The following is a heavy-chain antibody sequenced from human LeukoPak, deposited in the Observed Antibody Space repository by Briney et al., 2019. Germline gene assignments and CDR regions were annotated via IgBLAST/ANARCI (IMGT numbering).Heavy chain of an antibody. Sequence: SETLSPTCTVSGGSISSYYWSWIRQPPGKGLEWIGYIYYSGSTNYNPSLKSRVTISVDTSKNQFSLKLSSVTAADTAVYYCATQVNQPAGHYYYYYGMDVWGQGTTVTVSS. V-gene: IGHV4-59*08. CDR3: ATQVNQPAGHYYYYYGMDV. J-gene: IGHJ6*02. CDR1: GGSISSYY. CDR2: IYYSGST.